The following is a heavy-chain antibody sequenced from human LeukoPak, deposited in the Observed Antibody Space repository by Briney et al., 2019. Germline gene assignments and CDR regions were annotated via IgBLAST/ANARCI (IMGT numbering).Heavy chain of an antibody. J-gene: IGHJ6*02. CDR3: ARDYCSSTSCYRSSNGMDV. D-gene: IGHD2-2*01. V-gene: IGHV3-30-3*01. CDR2: ISYDGSNK. Sequence: GGSLRLSCAASGFTFSSYAMHWVRQAPGKGLEWVAVISYDGSNKYYADSVKGRFTISRDNSKNTLYLQMNSLRAEDTAVYYCARDYCSSTSCYRSSNGMDVWGQGTMVTVSS. CDR1: GFTFSSYA.